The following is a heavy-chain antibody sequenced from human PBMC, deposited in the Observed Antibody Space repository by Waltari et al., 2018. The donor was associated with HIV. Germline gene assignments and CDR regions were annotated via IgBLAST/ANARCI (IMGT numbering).Heavy chain of an antibody. CDR1: RFTFSSYA. V-gene: IGHV3-30*18. J-gene: IGHJ4*02. CDR2: ISYYGDNK. CDR3: AKGASGWSPGY. D-gene: IGHD6-19*01. Sequence: QVQLVESGGGVVQPGRSLRLSCAASRFTFSSYAMHWVRPAPGKGLELVAVISYYGDNKYYADSVNGRFTISRDNSKNTLYLQMNSLRAEDTAVYYCAKGASGWSPGYWGQGTLVTVSS.